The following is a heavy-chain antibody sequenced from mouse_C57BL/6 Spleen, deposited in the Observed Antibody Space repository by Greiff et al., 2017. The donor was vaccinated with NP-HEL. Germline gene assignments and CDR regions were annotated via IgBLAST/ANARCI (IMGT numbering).Heavy chain of an antibody. Sequence: EVQGVESGPELVKPGDSVKISCKASGYSFTGYFMNWVMQSHGQSLEWIGRINPYDGDTFYNQKFKGKATLTVDKSSSTAHMELRSLTSEDSAVYYCARHLYCGYDFYAMDYWGQGTSVTVSS. D-gene: IGHD2-2*01. CDR1: GYSFTGYF. J-gene: IGHJ4*01. CDR2: INPYDGDT. V-gene: IGHV1-20*01. CDR3: ARHLYCGYDFYAMDY.